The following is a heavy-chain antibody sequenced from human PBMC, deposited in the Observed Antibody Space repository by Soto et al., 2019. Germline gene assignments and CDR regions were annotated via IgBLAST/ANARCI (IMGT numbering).Heavy chain of an antibody. V-gene: IGHV1-18*01. D-gene: IGHD3-22*01. CDR2: ISAYNGNT. CDR3: AGGRSYYYDGSGYSAY. J-gene: IGHJ4*02. Sequence: QVQLVQSGAEVKKPGASVKVSCKASGYTFTSYGISWVRQAPGQGLEWMGWISAYNGNTNYAQKLQGRVTMTTDTATSTAYMGLTSLSSDDTAAYYCAGGRSYYYDGSGYSAYWGQGTLVTVSS. CDR1: GYTFTSYG.